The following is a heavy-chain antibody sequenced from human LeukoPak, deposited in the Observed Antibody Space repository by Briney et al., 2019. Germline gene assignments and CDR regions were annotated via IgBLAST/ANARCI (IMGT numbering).Heavy chain of an antibody. CDR3: ARHVVAVGFDY. CDR2: ITSSSSYI. Sequence: GGSLRLSCAASGFTFSNYAMSWVRQAPGKGLEWVSSITSSSSYIYYADSVKGRFTISRDNAKNSLYLQMNSLRVEDTAVYYCARHVVAVGFDYWGQGTLVTVSS. D-gene: IGHD3-22*01. V-gene: IGHV3-21*01. J-gene: IGHJ4*02. CDR1: GFTFSNYA.